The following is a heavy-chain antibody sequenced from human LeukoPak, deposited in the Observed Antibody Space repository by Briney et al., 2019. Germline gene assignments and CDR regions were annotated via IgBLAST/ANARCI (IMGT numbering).Heavy chain of an antibody. CDR1: GFTFDDYG. D-gene: IGHD4-23*01. J-gene: IGHJ4*02. CDR3: ARDRSKTTVITPVGAKLDY. Sequence: PGGSLRLSCAASGFTFDDYGMSWVRQAPGEGLEWVSGVNWNGGSTGYADSVKGRFTISRDNAKNSLYLQMNSLRAEDTALHYCARDRSKTTVITPVGAKLDYWGQGTLVTVSS. CDR2: VNWNGGST. V-gene: IGHV3-20*04.